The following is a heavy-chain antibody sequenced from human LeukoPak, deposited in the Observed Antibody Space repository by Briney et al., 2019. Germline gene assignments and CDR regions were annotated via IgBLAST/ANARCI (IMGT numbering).Heavy chain of an antibody. CDR1: GFTFSSYA. Sequence: GGPRRLSCAASGFTFSSYAMHWVRQAPGKGLEWVAVISYDGSNKYYADSVKGRFTISRDNSKNTLYLQMNSLKTEDTAVYYCTIRDYGDYIDYWGQGTLVTVSS. CDR3: TIRDYGDYIDY. V-gene: IGHV3-30-3*01. J-gene: IGHJ4*02. D-gene: IGHD4-17*01. CDR2: ISYDGSNK.